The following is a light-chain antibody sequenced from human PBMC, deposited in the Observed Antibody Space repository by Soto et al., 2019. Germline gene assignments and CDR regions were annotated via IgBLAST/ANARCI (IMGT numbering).Light chain of an antibody. CDR2: EVS. CDR1: SRDVGAYKF. J-gene: IGLJ1*01. Sequence: QSALTQPASVSGSPGQSITISCTGTSRDVGAYKFVSWYQQHPGTAPKLIIFEVSNRPSRVSDRFSGSKSGNTASLTISGFQAEDEADYWCSSFTSRSTYVFGTGTKVTVL. V-gene: IGLV2-14*01. CDR3: SSFTSRSTYV.